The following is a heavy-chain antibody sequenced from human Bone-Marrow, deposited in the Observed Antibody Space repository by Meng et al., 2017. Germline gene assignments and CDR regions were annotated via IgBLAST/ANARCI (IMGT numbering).Heavy chain of an antibody. CDR2: INPSGGST. Sequence: QGAVVQSGAEVKKPGASAKVSCKASGYTFTSYYMHWVRQAPGQGLEWMGIINPSGGSTSYAQKFQGRVTMTRDTSTSTVYMELSSLRSEDTAVYYCATFTFGGVNGLGDFGYWGQGTLVTVSS. CDR3: ATFTFGGVNGLGDFGY. J-gene: IGHJ4*02. D-gene: IGHD3-16*01. V-gene: IGHV1-46*01. CDR1: GYTFTSYY.